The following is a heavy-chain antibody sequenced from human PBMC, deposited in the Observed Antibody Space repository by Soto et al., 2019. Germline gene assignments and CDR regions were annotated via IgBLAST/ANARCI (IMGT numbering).Heavy chain of an antibody. CDR2: IYPGDSDT. CDR3: ATRITVFGLLIPPFDP. CDR1: GYTFTDYW. J-gene: IGHJ5*02. Sequence: PGESLKISCKGYGYTFTDYWIGWVRQMPGKGLELIGLIYPGDSDTRYSPSFQGRVTISADKSISTAFLQWSSLRASDTAMYYCATRITVFGLLIPPFDPWGQGTQVTVSS. V-gene: IGHV5-51*01. D-gene: IGHD3-3*01.